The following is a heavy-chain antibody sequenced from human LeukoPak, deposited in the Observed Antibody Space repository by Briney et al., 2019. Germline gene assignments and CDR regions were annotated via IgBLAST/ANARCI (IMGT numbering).Heavy chain of an antibody. CDR3: ARGHSRRWYVMGMDV. J-gene: IGHJ6*02. V-gene: IGHV4-59*01. CDR1: GGSISSYY. D-gene: IGHD6-19*01. Sequence: SETLSLTCTVSGGSISSYYWSWIRQPPGKGLEWIGYIYYSGSTNYNPSLKSRVTISVDPSKTQFSLKLSSVTAADTAVYYCARGHSRRWYVMGMDVWRQGTTVTVSS. CDR2: IYYSGST.